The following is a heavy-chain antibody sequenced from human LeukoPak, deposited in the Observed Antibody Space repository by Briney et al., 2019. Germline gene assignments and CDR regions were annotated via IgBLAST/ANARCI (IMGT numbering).Heavy chain of an antibody. D-gene: IGHD6-13*01. CDR2: IIPIFGTA. Sequence: ASVKVSCKASGGTFSSYAISWVRQAPGQGLEWMGRIIPIFGTANYAQKFQGRVTITADESTSTAYMELSSLRSEDTAVYYCARAAAAGTLSQYFDLWGRGTLVTVSS. CDR1: GGTFSSYA. J-gene: IGHJ2*01. V-gene: IGHV1-69*13. CDR3: ARAAAAGTLSQYFDL.